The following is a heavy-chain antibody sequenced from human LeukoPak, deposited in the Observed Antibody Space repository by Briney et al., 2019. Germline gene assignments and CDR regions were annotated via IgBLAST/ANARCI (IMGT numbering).Heavy chain of an antibody. CDR3: ARGLGRSLRSPLKRRNNWFDP. CDR2: IYYSGST. D-gene: IGHD3-3*01. J-gene: IGHJ5*02. CDR1: GGSISSSSYY. V-gene: IGHV4-39*01. Sequence: KPSETLSLTCTVSGGSISSSSYYWGWIRQPPGKGLEWIGSIYYSGSTYYNPSLKSRVTISVDTSKNQFSLKLSSVTAADTAVYYCARGLGRSLRSPLKRRNNWFDPWGQGTLVTVSS.